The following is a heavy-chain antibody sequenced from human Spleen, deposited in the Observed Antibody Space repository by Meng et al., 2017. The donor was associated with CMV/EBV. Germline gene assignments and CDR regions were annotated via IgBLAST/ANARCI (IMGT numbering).Heavy chain of an antibody. CDR3: ARGVPGIAAADDAFDI. CDR2: ISYGGST. J-gene: IGHJ3*02. V-gene: IGHV4-39*07. CDR1: GASINSNTYF. Sequence: SETLSLTCSVSGASINSNTYFWDWIRQPPGKGLEWIGSISYGGSTYYNSSLKSRVTISVDTSKNHLSLTVSSATAADTAVYYCARGVPGIAAADDAFDIWGQGTLVTVSS. D-gene: IGHD6-13*01.